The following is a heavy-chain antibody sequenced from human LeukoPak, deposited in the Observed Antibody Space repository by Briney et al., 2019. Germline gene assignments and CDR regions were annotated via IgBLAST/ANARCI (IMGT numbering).Heavy chain of an antibody. V-gene: IGHV3-33*01. D-gene: IGHD3-22*01. CDR2: IWYDGSNK. Sequence: GGSLRLSCAASGFTFSSYGMHWVRQAPGKGLEWVAVIWYDGSNKYYADSVKGQFTISRDNSKNTLYLQMNSLRAEDTAVYYCARDWDDSSSSTNNWFDPWGQGTLVTVSS. CDR3: ARDWDDSSSSTNNWFDP. CDR1: GFTFSSYG. J-gene: IGHJ5*02.